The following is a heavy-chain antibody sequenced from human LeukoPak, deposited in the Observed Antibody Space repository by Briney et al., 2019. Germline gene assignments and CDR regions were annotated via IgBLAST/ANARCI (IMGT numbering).Heavy chain of an antibody. J-gene: IGHJ4*02. D-gene: IGHD2-15*01. CDR2: ISGSSSYI. CDR3: ARDHQGYCSGGSCTYFDY. V-gene: IGHV3-21*01. CDR1: GFSFSSYS. Sequence: GGSLRLSCAASGFSFSSYSMNWVRQAPGKGLEWVSSISGSSSYIYYADSVKGRFTISRDNAKNSLYLQMNSLRAEDTAVYYCARDHQGYCSGGSCTYFDYWGQGTLLTVSS.